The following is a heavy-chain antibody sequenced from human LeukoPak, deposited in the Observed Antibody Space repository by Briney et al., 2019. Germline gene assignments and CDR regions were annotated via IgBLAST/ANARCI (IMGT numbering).Heavy chain of an antibody. CDR1: GFTFSNFW. CDR2: IKQDGSQK. V-gene: IGHV3-7*03. J-gene: IGHJ4*02. CDR3: VAGTTY. D-gene: IGHD6-19*01. Sequence: GGSLRLSCAASGFTFSNFWMTWVRQAPGKGLEWVAIIKQDGSQKYYVDSVKGRFTISRDNARNSLYLQMNSLRAADTAVYWAVAGTTYWGQGTLVTVSS.